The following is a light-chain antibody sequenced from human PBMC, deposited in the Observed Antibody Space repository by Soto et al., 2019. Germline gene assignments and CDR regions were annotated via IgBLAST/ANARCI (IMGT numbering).Light chain of an antibody. Sequence: DIQMTRSPSTLSASIGDKVTITCRATQSISSCLAWFHHKPGEAPKLLIYDASDLETGVPLRFSGRGSETEFTLTINGLQPDDFATYYCQQYNSFPRTFGQGTKVEI. CDR2: DAS. V-gene: IGKV1-5*01. CDR3: QQYNSFPRT. CDR1: QSISSC. J-gene: IGKJ1*01.